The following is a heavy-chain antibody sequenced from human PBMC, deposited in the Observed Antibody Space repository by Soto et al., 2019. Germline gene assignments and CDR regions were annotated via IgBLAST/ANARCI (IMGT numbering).Heavy chain of an antibody. Sequence: GGSLRLSCAASGFTLSSYAMSWVRQAPGKGLEWVSAIRGSGGSTYYADSVKGRFTISRDNSKNTLYLQMNGLRAEDTAVYYCAKRKLRFLEWLLSGLDVWGKGTTVTVSS. CDR3: AKRKLRFLEWLLSGLDV. D-gene: IGHD3-3*01. CDR1: GFTLSSYA. J-gene: IGHJ6*04. V-gene: IGHV3-23*01. CDR2: IRGSGGST.